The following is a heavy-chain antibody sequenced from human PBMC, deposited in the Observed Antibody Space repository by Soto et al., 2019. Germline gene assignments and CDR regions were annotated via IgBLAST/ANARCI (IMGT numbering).Heavy chain of an antibody. D-gene: IGHD3-9*01. Sequence: GGSLRLSCAASGFTFSSYAMIWVRQAPGKGLEWVSAMSGSGGSTYYADSVKGRFTISRDNSKNTLYLQMNSLRAEDTAVYYCAKDNYDILTGYYNRPSYYFDYWGQGTLVTVSS. V-gene: IGHV3-23*01. J-gene: IGHJ4*02. CDR2: MSGSGGST. CDR1: GFTFSSYA. CDR3: AKDNYDILTGYYNRPSYYFDY.